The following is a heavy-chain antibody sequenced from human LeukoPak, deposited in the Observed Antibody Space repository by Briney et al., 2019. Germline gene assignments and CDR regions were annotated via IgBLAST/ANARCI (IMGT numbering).Heavy chain of an antibody. Sequence: SETLSLTCAVYGGFFRGYYWSWIRRPPGKGLEWIGEINHSGSTNYNPSLKSRVTISVDTSKNQFSLKLSSVTAADTAVYYCARGQGYDFWSGCNWFDPWGQGTLVTVSS. CDR1: GGFFRGYY. CDR3: ARGQGYDFWSGCNWFDP. J-gene: IGHJ5*02. V-gene: IGHV4-34*01. CDR2: INHSGST. D-gene: IGHD3-3*01.